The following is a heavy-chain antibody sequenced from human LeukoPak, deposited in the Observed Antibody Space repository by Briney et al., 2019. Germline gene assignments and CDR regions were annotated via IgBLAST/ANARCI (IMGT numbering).Heavy chain of an antibody. J-gene: IGHJ4*02. CDR1: GYTFTSYG. CDR3: ARGRIQLWSSFDY. V-gene: IGHV1-18*01. D-gene: IGHD5-18*01. CDR2: ISAYNDNT. Sequence: GASVKVSCKASGYTFTSYGINWVRQAPGQGLEWMGWISAYNDNTNYAQKLQDRITMTTDTSTSTAYMELRSLRSDDTAVYYCARGRIQLWSSFDYWGQGTLVTVSS.